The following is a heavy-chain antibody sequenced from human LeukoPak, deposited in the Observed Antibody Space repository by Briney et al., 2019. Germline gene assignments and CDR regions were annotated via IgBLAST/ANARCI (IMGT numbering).Heavy chain of an antibody. D-gene: IGHD5-24*01. J-gene: IGHJ4*02. CDR2: IQNSGST. CDR3: ARGYGYNSEY. V-gene: IGHV4-59*13. CDR1: GGAISTFY. Sequence: SETLSLTCSVSGGAISTFYWIWIRQPPGKGLEWIGCIQNSGSTEYNPSLESRVTISVDRSRNQFSLKLTSVTAADTAVYFCARGYGYNSEYWGQGTLVTVSP.